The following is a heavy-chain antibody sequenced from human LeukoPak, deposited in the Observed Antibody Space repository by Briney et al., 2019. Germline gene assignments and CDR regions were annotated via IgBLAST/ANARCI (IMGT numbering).Heavy chain of an antibody. CDR2: ISGSGAAT. CDR3: AKDLSSGWYPYYFDF. V-gene: IGHV3-23*01. Sequence: GGSLRLSCAASGFTFSNYAMNWVRQAPGKGVEWVSAISGSGAATFNADSVKGRFNISRDNSKNTLYLKMNSLRAEDTAVYYCAKDLSSGWYPYYFDFWGRGTLVTVSS. J-gene: IGHJ4*02. CDR1: GFTFSNYA. D-gene: IGHD6-19*01.